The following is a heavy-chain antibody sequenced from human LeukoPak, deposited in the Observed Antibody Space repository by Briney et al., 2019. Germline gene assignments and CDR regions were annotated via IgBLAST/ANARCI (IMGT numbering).Heavy chain of an antibody. D-gene: IGHD2-2*01. V-gene: IGHV1-18*01. CDR2: ISAYNGNT. Sequence: ASVKVSCKASGYTFTSYRISWVRQAPGQGLEWMRWISAYNGNTNYAQKLQGRVTMTTDTSTSTAYMELRSLRSDDTAVYYCARDRYCSSTSCYGVHPGWFDPWGQGTLVTVSS. CDR3: ARDRYCSSTSCYGVHPGWFDP. J-gene: IGHJ5*02. CDR1: GYTFTSYR.